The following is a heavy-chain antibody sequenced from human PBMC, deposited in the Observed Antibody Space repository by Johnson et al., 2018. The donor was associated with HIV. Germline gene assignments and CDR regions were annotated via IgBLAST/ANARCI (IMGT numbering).Heavy chain of an antibody. CDR1: RFTFSDAW. V-gene: IGHV3-7*01. D-gene: IGHD3-9*01. CDR2: IKQDGSEK. J-gene: IGHJ3*02. CDR3: ARGGVLRYFDWLFEDAFDI. Sequence: VQLVESGGGLVRPGGSLRLSCAASRFTFSDAWMSWVRQAPGKGLEWVANIKQDGSEKYYVDSVKGRFTISRDNAKNSLYLQMNSLRAEDTAVYYCARGGVLRYFDWLFEDAFDIWGQGTMVTVSS.